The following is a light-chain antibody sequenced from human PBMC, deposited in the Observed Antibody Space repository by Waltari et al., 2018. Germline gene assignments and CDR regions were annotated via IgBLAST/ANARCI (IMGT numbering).Light chain of an antibody. CDR1: QSILSDHNNTNF. J-gene: IGKJ1*01. Sequence: DIVMTKSSDSLAVSLGQRATISCKYSQSILSDHNNTNFFAWYQQKVGQPPKLLMYWASAREAWVPDRFRGSVSATDFTLTISSLQAEDVAVYYCHQYYSNPQTFGQGTKVEIK. CDR3: HQYYSNPQT. CDR2: WAS. V-gene: IGKV4-1*01.